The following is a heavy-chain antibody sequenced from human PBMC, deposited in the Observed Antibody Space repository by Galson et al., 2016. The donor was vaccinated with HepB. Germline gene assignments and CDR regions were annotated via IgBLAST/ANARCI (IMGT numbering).Heavy chain of an antibody. J-gene: IGHJ6*02. D-gene: IGHD1-7*01. Sequence: CAISGDSVSTNSAAWNWIRQSPSRGLEWLGRTYYRSTWKNDYAVSVKGRITINPDTSKTQFSLHLTSVPPEDTAVYYCARSTGTTSSNYYYYGMDVWGLGTSVIVSS. CDR2: TYYRSTWKN. CDR1: GDSVSTNSAA. CDR3: ARSTGTTSSNYYYYGMDV. V-gene: IGHV6-1*01.